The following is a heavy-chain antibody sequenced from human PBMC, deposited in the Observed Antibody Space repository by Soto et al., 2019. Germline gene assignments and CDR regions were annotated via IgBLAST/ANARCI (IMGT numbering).Heavy chain of an antibody. Sequence: QVQLVQSGAEVRQPASSVKVSCKTSGGTFSSYAISWVRQAPGQGLEWMGGIVPIVGTTTYAQKFQGRVTIKADEATSTAYMQLSRLRSDDTAVYYCVRVVAIPGYPDHWGQGTLVTVS. CDR2: IVPIVGTT. CDR3: VRVVAIPGYPDH. V-gene: IGHV1-69*12. J-gene: IGHJ4*02. D-gene: IGHD5-12*01. CDR1: GGTFSSYA.